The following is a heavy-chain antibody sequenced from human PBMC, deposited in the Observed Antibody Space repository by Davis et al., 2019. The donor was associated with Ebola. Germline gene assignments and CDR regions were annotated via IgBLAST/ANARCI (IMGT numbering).Heavy chain of an antibody. D-gene: IGHD6-13*01. CDR3: AKDLSSSLLNYYYYGMDV. J-gene: IGHJ6*02. CDR1: GFTFSSYA. Sequence: GESLKISCAASGFTFSSYAMSWVRQAPGKGLEWVSAISGSGGSTYYADSVKGRFTISRYNSKNTLYLQMNSLRAEDTAVYYCAKDLSSSLLNYYYYGMDVWGQGTTVTVSS. V-gene: IGHV3-23*01. CDR2: ISGSGGST.